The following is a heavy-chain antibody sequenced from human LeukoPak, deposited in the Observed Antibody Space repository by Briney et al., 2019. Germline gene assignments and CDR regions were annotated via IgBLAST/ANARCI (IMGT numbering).Heavy chain of an antibody. Sequence: GGSLRLSCAASGFTFSSYAMHWVRQAPGKGPEWVAVISYDGSNKYYADSVKGRFTISRDNSKNTLYLQMNSLRPDDTAVYYCAREPQYWGQGTLITVSS. CDR3: AREPQY. CDR2: ISYDGSNK. J-gene: IGHJ4*02. CDR1: GFTFSSYA. V-gene: IGHV3-30-3*01.